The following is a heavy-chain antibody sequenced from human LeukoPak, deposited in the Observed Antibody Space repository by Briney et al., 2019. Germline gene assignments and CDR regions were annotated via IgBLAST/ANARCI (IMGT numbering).Heavy chain of an antibody. Sequence: ASVKVSCKASGGTFSNYAFSWVRQAPGQGLEWMGRIIPIVEIADYAQKCQGRVTITADKSTSTTYMELSSLRSEDTAVYYCAGDTIVVPAGMGYYENSGYLFEYWGQGTLVTVSS. CDR1: GGTFSNYA. V-gene: IGHV1-69*04. D-gene: IGHD3-22*01. CDR2: IIPIVEIA. CDR3: AGDTIVVPAGMGYYENSGYLFEY. J-gene: IGHJ4*02.